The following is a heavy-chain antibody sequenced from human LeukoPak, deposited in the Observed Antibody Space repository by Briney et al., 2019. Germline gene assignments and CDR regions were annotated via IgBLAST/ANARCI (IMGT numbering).Heavy chain of an antibody. CDR1: GGSISSSSYY. Sequence: PSETLSLTCTVSGGSISSSSYYWGWIRQPPGKGLEWIGSIYYSGSTYYNPALKSRVTISVDTSKNQFSLKLSSVTAADTAVYYCARGSVIRKGADAFDIWGQGTMVTVSS. D-gene: IGHD3-22*01. V-gene: IGHV4-39*07. CDR3: ARGSVIRKGADAFDI. CDR2: IYYSGST. J-gene: IGHJ3*02.